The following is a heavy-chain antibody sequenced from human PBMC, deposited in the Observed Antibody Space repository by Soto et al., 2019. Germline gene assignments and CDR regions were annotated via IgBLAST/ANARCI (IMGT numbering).Heavy chain of an antibody. CDR1: GYTFTSYG. CDR3: ARDDPSAYCGGDCYSYYYYGMDV. D-gene: IGHD2-21*02. J-gene: IGHJ6*02. Sequence: QVQLVQSGAEVKKPGASVKVSCKASGYTFTSYGISWVRQAPGQGLEWMGWISAYNGNTNYAQKLQGRVTMTTDTSTSTAYMELRSLRSDDTAVYYCARDDPSAYCGGDCYSYYYYGMDVWGQGTTVTVSS. CDR2: ISAYNGNT. V-gene: IGHV1-18*01.